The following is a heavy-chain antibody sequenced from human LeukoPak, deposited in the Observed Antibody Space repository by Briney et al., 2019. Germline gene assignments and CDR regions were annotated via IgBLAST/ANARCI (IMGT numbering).Heavy chain of an antibody. J-gene: IGHJ3*02. V-gene: IGHV1-2*02. CDR2: LNPNSGGT. CDR1: GHTFTGHY. D-gene: IGHD3-10*01. CDR3: ARGWAGELLNAFDI. Sequence: WASVKVSCKASGHTFTGHYMHWARHAPGQGLEWMGWLNPNSGGTNYAQKFEGRVTMTRDTSISTAYMELSRLRSDDTAVYYLARGWAGELLNAFDIWGQGTMVTVSS.